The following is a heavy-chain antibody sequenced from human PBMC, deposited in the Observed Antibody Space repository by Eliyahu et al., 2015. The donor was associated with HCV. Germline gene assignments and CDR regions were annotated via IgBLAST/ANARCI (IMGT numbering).Heavy chain of an antibody. J-gene: IGHJ4*02. D-gene: IGHD3-3*01. Sequence: QVQLVESGGGVVQPGRSLXLSCAASGFTFSSYAMHWVRQAPGKGLEWVAVISYDGSNKYYADSVKGRFTISRDNSKNTLYLQMNSLRAEDTAVYYCARDLYFGVVGGYWGQGTLVTVSS. CDR2: ISYDGSNK. CDR3: ARDLYFGVVGGY. CDR1: GFTFSSYA. V-gene: IGHV3-30*04.